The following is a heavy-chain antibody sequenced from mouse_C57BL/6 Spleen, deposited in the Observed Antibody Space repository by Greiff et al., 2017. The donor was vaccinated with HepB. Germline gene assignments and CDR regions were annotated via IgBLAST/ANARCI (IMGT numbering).Heavy chain of an antibody. D-gene: IGHD2-5*01. Sequence: EVKLMESGGGLVKPGGSLKLSCAASGFTFSDYGMHWVRQAPEKGLEWVAYISSGSSTIYYADTVKGRFTISRDNAKNTLFLQMTSLRSEDTAMYYCARPYYSNYVAYWGQGTLVTVSA. CDR2: ISSGSSTI. CDR3: ARPYYSNYVAY. V-gene: IGHV5-17*01. J-gene: IGHJ3*01. CDR1: GFTFSDYG.